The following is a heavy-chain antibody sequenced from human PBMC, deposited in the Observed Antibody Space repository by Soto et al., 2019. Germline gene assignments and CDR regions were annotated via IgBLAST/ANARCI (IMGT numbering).Heavy chain of an antibody. J-gene: IGHJ4*02. CDR1: GYSITSGYY. Sequence: SETLSLTCSVSGYSITSGYYWGWIRQPPGKGLEWIGSIYHSGSTYYNPSLKSRVTISVDTPQKLFSLKLSSVTAADTAVYYCARLPYSYSGDDETYFDYWGQGTLVTVSS. CDR3: ARLPYSYSGDDETYFDY. V-gene: IGHV4-38-2*01. CDR2: IYHSGST. D-gene: IGHD5-12*01.